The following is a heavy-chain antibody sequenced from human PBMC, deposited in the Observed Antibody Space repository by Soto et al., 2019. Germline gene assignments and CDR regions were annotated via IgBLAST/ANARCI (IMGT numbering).Heavy chain of an antibody. CDR1: GFIFNEYG. J-gene: IGHJ4*02. Sequence: QVQLVESGGGVVQPGRSLRLSCAASGFIFNEYGMHWVRQAPGKGLEWVAVIWYDGSNKYYADSVKGRFTFSRDNSKNTMSLKMNSLRVEDTAVYYCARWGCSGSNCNLNQRSFDLWGQGTPVTVSS. D-gene: IGHD2-15*01. CDR2: IWYDGSNK. V-gene: IGHV3-33*03. CDR3: ARWGCSGSNCNLNQRSFDL.